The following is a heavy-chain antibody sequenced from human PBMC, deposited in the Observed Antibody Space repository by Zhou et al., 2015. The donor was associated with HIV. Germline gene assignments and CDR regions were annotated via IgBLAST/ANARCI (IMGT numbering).Heavy chain of an antibody. Sequence: QVQLVQSGAEVKKPGASVKVSCKASGYTFTSYDINWVRQATGQGLEWMGWMNPNSGNTGYAQKFQGRVTMTRNTSISTAYMELSSLRSEDTAVYYCARGRGHIVVVPAAPLVDYWGQGTLVTVSS. CDR1: GYTFTSYD. V-gene: IGHV1-8*01. D-gene: IGHD2-2*01. CDR3: ARGRGHIVVVPAAPLVDY. J-gene: IGHJ4*02. CDR2: MNPNSGNT.